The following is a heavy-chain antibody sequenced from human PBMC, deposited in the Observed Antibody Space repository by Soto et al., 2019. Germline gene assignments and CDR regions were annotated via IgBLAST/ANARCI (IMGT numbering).Heavy chain of an antibody. V-gene: IGHV3-74*01. CDR3: ARELAVVVVPAAMLVY. CDR2: INSDGSST. CDR1: GFTFSSYW. D-gene: IGHD2-2*01. Sequence: EVQLVESGGGLVQPGGSLRLSCAASGFTFSSYWMHWVRQAPGKGLVWVSRINSDGSSTSYADSVKGRFTISRDNAKNTLYLQMNSLRAEDTAVYYCARELAVVVVPAAMLVYWGQGTLVTVSS. J-gene: IGHJ4*02.